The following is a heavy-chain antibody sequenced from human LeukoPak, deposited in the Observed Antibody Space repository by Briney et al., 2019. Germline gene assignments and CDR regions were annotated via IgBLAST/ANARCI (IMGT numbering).Heavy chain of an antibody. V-gene: IGHV3-74*01. CDR1: GFTFSSYW. J-gene: IGHJ6*03. Sequence: GGSLRLSCAASGFTFSSYWMHWVRQGPGKGLVWVSRINSDWSSTSYADSVKGRFTISRDDAKNTLYLQMNSLRAEYTAVYYCAREAGRRFGELHYYYYYMDVWGKGTTVTVSS. CDR2: INSDWSST. D-gene: IGHD3-10*01. CDR3: AREAGRRFGELHYYYYYMDV.